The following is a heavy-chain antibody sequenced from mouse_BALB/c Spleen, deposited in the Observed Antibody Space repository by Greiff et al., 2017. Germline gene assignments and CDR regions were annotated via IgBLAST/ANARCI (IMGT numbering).Heavy chain of an antibody. CDR2: IWWDDDK. V-gene: IGHV8-8*01. CDR3: ARIVNRYSYWSFDV. D-gene: IGHD2-14*01. CDR1: GFSLSTSGMG. Sequence: QVTLKVSGPGILQPSQTLSLTCSFSGFSLSTSGMGVGWIRQPSGKGLEWLAHIWWDDDKRYNPALKSRLTISKDTSSNQVFLKIASVDTADTATYYCARIVNRYSYWSFDVWGAGTTVTVSS. J-gene: IGHJ1*01.